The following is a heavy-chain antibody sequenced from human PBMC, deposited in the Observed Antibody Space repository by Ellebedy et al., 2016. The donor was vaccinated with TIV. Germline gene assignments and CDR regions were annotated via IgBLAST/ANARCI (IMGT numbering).Heavy chain of an antibody. CDR2: INPSGGST. V-gene: IGHV1-46*01. CDR1: GYTFTSYY. CDR3: ARDSRVGPHLDAFDI. J-gene: IGHJ3*02. D-gene: IGHD2/OR15-2a*01. Sequence: ASVKVSXXASGYTFTSYYMHWVRQAPGQGLEWMGIINPSGGSTSYAQKFQGRVTMTRDTSTSTVYMELSSLRSEDTAVYYCARDSRVGPHLDAFDIWGQGTMVTVSS.